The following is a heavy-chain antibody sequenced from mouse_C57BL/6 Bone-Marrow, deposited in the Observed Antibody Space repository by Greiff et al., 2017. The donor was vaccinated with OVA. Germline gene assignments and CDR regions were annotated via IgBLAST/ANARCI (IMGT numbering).Heavy chain of an antibody. CDR2: IWSGGST. V-gene: IGHV2-2*01. Sequence: VQLQESGPGLVQPSQSLSITCTVSGFSLTSYGVHWVRQSPGKGLEWLGVIWSGGSTDYNAAFISRLSISKDNSKSQVFFKMNSLQADDTAIYYCASGDYDYDVPFAYWGQGTLVTVSA. D-gene: IGHD2-4*01. CDR1: GFSLTSYG. CDR3: ASGDYDYDVPFAY. J-gene: IGHJ3*01.